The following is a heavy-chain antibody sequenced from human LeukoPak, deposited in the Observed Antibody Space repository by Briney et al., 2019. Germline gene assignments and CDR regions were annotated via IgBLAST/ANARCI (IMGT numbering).Heavy chain of an antibody. CDR1: GYSFTSYW. CDR2: IYPGDSDT. D-gene: IGHD5-12*01. CDR3: ARRGSSRARAGYSGYDFDY. J-gene: IGHJ4*02. Sequence: GESLKISCKGSGYSFTSYWIGWVRQMPGKGLEWMGIIYPGDSDTRYSPSFQGQVTISADKSISTAYLQWSSLKASDTAMCYCARRGSSRARAGYSGYDFDYWGQGTLVTVSS. V-gene: IGHV5-51*01.